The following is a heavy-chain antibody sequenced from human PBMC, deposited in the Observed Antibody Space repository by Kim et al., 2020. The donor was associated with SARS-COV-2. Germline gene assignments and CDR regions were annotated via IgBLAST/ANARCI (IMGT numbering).Heavy chain of an antibody. V-gene: IGHV3-30-3*01. D-gene: IGHD6-19*01. J-gene: IGHJ6*01. CDR3: ATALSQWRASFYFYGMDV. CDR2: ISHDGTDK. Sequence: GGSLRLSCAASGFTFSNYSLNWVRQAPGKGPEWVSIISHDGTDKYYADSVKGRFTISRDNSKNTLYLHMTSLRAEDTALYYCATALSQWRASFYFYGMDV. CDR1: GFTFSNYS.